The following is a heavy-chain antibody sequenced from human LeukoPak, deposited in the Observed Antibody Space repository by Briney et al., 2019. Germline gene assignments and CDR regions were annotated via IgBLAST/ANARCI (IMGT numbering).Heavy chain of an antibody. D-gene: IGHD6-13*01. Sequence: PGGSLRLSCAASGFTFSSYAMNWVRQAPGKGLEWVSGISGSSGNTNYADSVKGRFTISRDNSKDTLYLQMNSLRAEDTAVYYCAKLGQLATEVVYWGRGTLVTVSS. CDR2: ISGSSGNT. V-gene: IGHV3-23*01. CDR3: AKLGQLATEVVY. CDR1: GFTFSSYA. J-gene: IGHJ4*02.